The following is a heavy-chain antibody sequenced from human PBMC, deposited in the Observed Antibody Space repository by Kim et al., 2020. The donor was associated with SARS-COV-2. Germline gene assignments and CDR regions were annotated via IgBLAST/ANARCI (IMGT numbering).Heavy chain of an antibody. CDR2: IKQDGSYQ. V-gene: IGHV3-7*01. CDR1: GFTFSNYW. D-gene: IGHD6-6*01. Sequence: GGSLRLFCAVSGFTFSNYWMGWVRQTPGKGLQWVANIKQDGSYQYYVDSVKGRFTISRDNAKNSLYLQMNSLRPEDTAVYYCARVGYSSSPFEHWSQGTL. CDR3: ARVGYSSSPFEH. J-gene: IGHJ4*02.